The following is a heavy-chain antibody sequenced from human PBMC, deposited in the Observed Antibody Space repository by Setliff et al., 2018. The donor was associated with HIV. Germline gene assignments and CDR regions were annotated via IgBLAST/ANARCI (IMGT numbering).Heavy chain of an antibody. CDR1: GFTFSSYA. D-gene: IGHD6-25*01. Sequence: GGSLRLSCAASGFTFSSYAMHWVRQAPGKGLEWVAVISYDGNKKYYADSVKGRFTISRDNSKNTLYLQMDSLRAEDTAVYYCVKRDRGYNYYYYYYMDVWGKGTTVTVSS. V-gene: IGHV3-30*04. CDR3: VKRDRGYNYYYYYYMDV. CDR2: ISYDGNKK. J-gene: IGHJ6*03.